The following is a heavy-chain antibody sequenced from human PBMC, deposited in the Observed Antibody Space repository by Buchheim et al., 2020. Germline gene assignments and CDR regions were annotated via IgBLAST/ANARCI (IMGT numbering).Heavy chain of an antibody. J-gene: IGHJ6*02. CDR1: GGSFSGYY. D-gene: IGHD3-3*01. Sequence: QVQLQESGPGLLKPSETLSLTCAVYGGSFSGYYWSWIRQPPGKGLEWIGEINHSESTNYNPSLKSRVTVSVDTSKNQFSLKLSSVTAADTAVYYCVRGPRSGYYLRGGMDVWGQGTT. V-gene: IGHV4-34*01. CDR3: VRGPRSGYYLRGGMDV. CDR2: INHSEST.